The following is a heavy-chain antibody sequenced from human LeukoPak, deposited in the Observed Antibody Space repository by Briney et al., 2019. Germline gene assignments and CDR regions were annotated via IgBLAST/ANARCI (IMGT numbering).Heavy chain of an antibody. Sequence: SETLSLTCTFSGASNSTGGYYWTWIRQPPGEGLEWIDYIYYTGSVDYNPSLKSRLTISLDTSKNQFSLKLNSVTAADTAVYYCAREQTYYFGSQTSTLDVWGQGTAVTVSS. CDR3: AREQTYYFGSQTSTLDV. CDR1: GASNSTGGYY. CDR2: IYYTGSV. D-gene: IGHD3-10*01. J-gene: IGHJ6*02. V-gene: IGHV4-31*03.